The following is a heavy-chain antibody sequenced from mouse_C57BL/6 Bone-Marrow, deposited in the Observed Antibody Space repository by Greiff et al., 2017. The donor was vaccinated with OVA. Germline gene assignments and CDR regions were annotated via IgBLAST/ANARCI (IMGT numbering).Heavy chain of an antibody. CDR1: GYTFTDYY. D-gene: IGHD1-1*01. CDR2: INPYNGGT. Sequence: VQLQQSGPVLVKPGASVKMSCKASGYTFTDYYMNWVKQSHGKSLEWIGVINPYNGGTSYNQKFKGKATLTVDKSSSTAYMELNSLTSEDSAVYYCARYPSDYYGSSYVLFDYWGQGTTLTVSS. V-gene: IGHV1-19*01. CDR3: ARYPSDYYGSSYVLFDY. J-gene: IGHJ2*01.